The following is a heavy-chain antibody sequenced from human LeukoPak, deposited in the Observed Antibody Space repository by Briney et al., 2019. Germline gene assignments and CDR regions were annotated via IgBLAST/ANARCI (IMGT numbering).Heavy chain of an antibody. J-gene: IGHJ4*02. CDR2: IYYSGNT. Sequence: SETLSLTCTVSGVSISSSNSYWGWIRQPPGKGLEWIGSIYYSGNTYYNPSLKSPVTISADMSRNYFSLRLSSVTAADTAIYYCARHRRYYGSGSYYSDFDSWGQGTLVTVSS. CDR1: GVSISSSNSY. D-gene: IGHD3-10*01. CDR3: ARHRRYYGSGSYYSDFDS. V-gene: IGHV4-39*01.